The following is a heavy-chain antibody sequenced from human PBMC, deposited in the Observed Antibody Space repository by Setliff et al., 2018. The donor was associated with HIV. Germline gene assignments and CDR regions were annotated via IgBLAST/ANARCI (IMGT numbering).Heavy chain of an antibody. J-gene: IGHJ3*02. D-gene: IGHD4-17*01. CDR3: ARQEGIMTTYAFDI. CDR1: GVSINSNRYY. Sequence: PSETLSLTCTVSGVSINSNRYYWSWIRQPAGKGLEWIGHIYTSGTTNYNPSLRSRVTISVDTSKNQFSLKLSSVTAADTAVYYCARQEGIMTTYAFDIWGQGTAVTVSS. V-gene: IGHV4-61*09. CDR2: IYTSGTT.